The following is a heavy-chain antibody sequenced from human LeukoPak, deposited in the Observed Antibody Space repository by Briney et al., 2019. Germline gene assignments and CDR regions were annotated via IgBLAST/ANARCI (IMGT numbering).Heavy chain of an antibody. J-gene: IGHJ5*02. CDR3: AREPVTGTLNFLDP. V-gene: IGHV1-2*02. CDR1: GYTFTDYY. CDR2: IKPNSGGT. D-gene: IGHD6-19*01. Sequence: ASVKVSCKASGYTFTDYYLHWVRQAPGHGLEWMGWIKPNSGGTNYAHKFQGRVTMTRDTSLNTAYMELNRLISDDTAVYYCAREPVTGTLNFLDPWGQGALVTVTS.